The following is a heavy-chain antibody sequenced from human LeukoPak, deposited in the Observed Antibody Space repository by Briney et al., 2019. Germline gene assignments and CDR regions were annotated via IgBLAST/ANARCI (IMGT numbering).Heavy chain of an antibody. CDR2: INHTGNT. J-gene: IGHJ4*02. CDR1: GGSFSGYY. CDR3: ARGRSSGYYPYYFDY. D-gene: IGHD3-22*01. Sequence: SETLSLTCAVNGGSFSGYYWNWIRQPPGKRLEWIGEINHTGNTNYNPSLKSRVTISVDTSKNQFSLKLSSVTAADTAVYYCARGRSSGYYPYYFDYWGQGTLVTVSS. V-gene: IGHV4-34*01.